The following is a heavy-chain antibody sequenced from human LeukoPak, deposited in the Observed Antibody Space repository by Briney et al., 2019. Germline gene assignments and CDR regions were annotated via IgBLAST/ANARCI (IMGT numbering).Heavy chain of an antibody. Sequence: SETLSLTCTVFGDSIRSYYWSWIRQPPGKPLEWIGYIFYSGSTKYNPSLKSRVTISIDTSKNQFSLKLTSVTAADTAVYYCARHIANCGGDCYTFDFWGQGTLLVVFS. CDR1: GDSIRSYY. CDR3: ARHIANCGGDCYTFDF. J-gene: IGHJ4*02. V-gene: IGHV4-59*08. D-gene: IGHD2-21*02. CDR2: IFYSGST.